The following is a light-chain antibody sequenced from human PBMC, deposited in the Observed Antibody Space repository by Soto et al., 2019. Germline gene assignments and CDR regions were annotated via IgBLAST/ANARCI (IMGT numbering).Light chain of an antibody. CDR3: QQRTRWPMT. Sequence: EIVLTQSPATLSVSPGEGVTLSCRASQNLHSFLNWYQQRPGQAPRPLIYDGSKRAAGVPDRISGDGSGTDYTLTISSLEPEDFAVYYCQQRTRWPMTFGQGTRLEI. J-gene: IGKJ5*01. CDR2: DGS. CDR1: QNLHSF. V-gene: IGKV3-11*01.